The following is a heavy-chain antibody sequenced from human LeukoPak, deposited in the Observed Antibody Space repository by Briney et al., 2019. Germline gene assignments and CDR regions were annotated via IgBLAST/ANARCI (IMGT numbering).Heavy chain of an antibody. Sequence: SETLSLTCTVSGGFISTYYWSWIRRSGGKGLEWIRRIYPSGSTNYNPPLKSRVTMSVYTSKNQFSLKLSSVTAADTAVYYCATKYSSGCYWYFDLWGRGTLVTVSS. CDR2: IYPSGST. J-gene: IGHJ2*01. CDR1: GGFISTYY. V-gene: IGHV4-4*07. D-gene: IGHD6-19*01. CDR3: ATKYSSGCYWYFDL.